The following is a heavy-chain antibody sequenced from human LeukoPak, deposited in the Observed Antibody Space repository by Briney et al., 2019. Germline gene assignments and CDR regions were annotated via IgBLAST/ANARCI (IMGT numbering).Heavy chain of an antibody. CDR1: GFTFSSYA. J-gene: IGHJ4*02. D-gene: IGHD1-26*01. Sequence: GGALRLSCAASGFTFSSYAMHWVRQAPGKGLEGVAVISYDGSNKYYADSVKGRFTIARDNSKNTLYVEMNSVSGDDTAVYSCAGGESYFGLTPPFDYWGQGTLVTVSS. CDR2: ISYDGSNK. CDR3: AGGESYFGLTPPFDY. V-gene: IGHV3-30*04.